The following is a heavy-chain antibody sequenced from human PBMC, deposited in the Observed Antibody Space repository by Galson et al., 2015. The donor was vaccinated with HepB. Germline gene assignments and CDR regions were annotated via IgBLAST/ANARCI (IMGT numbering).Heavy chain of an antibody. D-gene: IGHD3-3*01. Sequence: SLRLSCAASGFTFSSYSMNWVRQAPGKGLEWVSSISSSSSNKYYADSVKGRFTIPRDNSKNTLYLQMNSLRAEDTAVYYCARDYGWIFGVVLPMDVWGKGTTVTVSS. V-gene: IGHV3-21*01. CDR2: ISSSSSNK. CDR3: ARDYGWIFGVVLPMDV. CDR1: GFTFSSYS. J-gene: IGHJ6*03.